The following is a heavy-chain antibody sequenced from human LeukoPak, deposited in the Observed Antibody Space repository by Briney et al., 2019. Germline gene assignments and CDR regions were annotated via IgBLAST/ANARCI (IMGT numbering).Heavy chain of an antibody. D-gene: IGHD5-18*01. Sequence: PGGSLRLSCAASGFTFSSYAMSWVRQAPGKGLEWVSAISGSGGSTYYADSVKGRFTISRDNSKNTLYLQMNSLRAEDTAVYYCAKDLGYSYGYDLLFDYWGQGTLVTVSS. CDR3: AKDLGYSYGYDLLFDY. J-gene: IGHJ4*02. CDR1: GFTFSSYA. CDR2: ISGSGGST. V-gene: IGHV3-23*01.